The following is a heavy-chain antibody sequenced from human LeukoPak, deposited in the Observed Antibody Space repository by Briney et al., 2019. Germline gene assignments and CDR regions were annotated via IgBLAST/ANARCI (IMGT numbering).Heavy chain of an antibody. D-gene: IGHD4-17*01. J-gene: IGHJ4*02. CDR1: GFTFTYYG. V-gene: IGHV3-30*02. CDR3: AKEKRGDYDDSGGDFFDS. Sequence: GGSLRLSCAPSGFTFTYYGIHWVRQAPGKGLQWVAFIRYDGSDKYYADSVKGRFTISRDNSKNTLYLQMNSLRAEDTAVYYCAKEKRGDYDDSGGDFFDSWGQGTLVTVSS. CDR2: IRYDGSDK.